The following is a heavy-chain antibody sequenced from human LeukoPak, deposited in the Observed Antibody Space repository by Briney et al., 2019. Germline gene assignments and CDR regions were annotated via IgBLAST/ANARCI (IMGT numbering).Heavy chain of an antibody. CDR1: GYTFTSYD. D-gene: IGHD5-18*01. CDR3: ARDGYSHVDAFDI. J-gene: IGHJ3*02. Sequence: ASVKVSCKASGYTFTSYDINWVRQATGQGLEWMGWISAYNGNTNYAQKLQGRVTMTTDTSTSTAYMELRSLRSDDTAVYYCARDGYSHVDAFDIWGQGTMVTVSS. CDR2: ISAYNGNT. V-gene: IGHV1-18*01.